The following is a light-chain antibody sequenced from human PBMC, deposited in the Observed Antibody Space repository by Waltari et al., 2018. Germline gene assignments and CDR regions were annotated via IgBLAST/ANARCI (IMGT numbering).Light chain of an antibody. Sequence: DIQMTQSPSSLSASVGDRVPLTCRASQSISNYLHWYQQKPGIAPKLLIYSASSLQSGVPSRFSGSGSGTDFTLTISSLQPEDFATYYCQQSYSTPPITFGGGTKVEIK. V-gene: IGKV1-39*01. CDR1: QSISNY. J-gene: IGKJ4*01. CDR3: QQSYSTPPIT. CDR2: SAS.